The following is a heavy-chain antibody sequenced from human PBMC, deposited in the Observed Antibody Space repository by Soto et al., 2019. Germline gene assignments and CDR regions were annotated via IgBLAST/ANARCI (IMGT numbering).Heavy chain of an antibody. D-gene: IGHD2-15*01. CDR1: GGSISSYY. CDR2: IYYSGST. Sequence: QVQLQESGPGLVKPSETLSLTCTVSGGSISSYYWSWIRQPPGKGLGWIGYIYYSGSTNYNPSLKSRVTISVDTSKNQFSLKLSSVTAADTAVYYCAREGYCSGGSCSGYYYYYMDVWGKGTTVTVSS. J-gene: IGHJ6*03. V-gene: IGHV4-59*01. CDR3: AREGYCSGGSCSGYYYYYMDV.